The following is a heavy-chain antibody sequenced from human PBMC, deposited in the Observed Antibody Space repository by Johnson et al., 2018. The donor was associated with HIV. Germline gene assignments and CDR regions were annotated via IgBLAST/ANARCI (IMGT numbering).Heavy chain of an antibody. D-gene: IGHD6-13*01. CDR2: IRYDGSNK. CDR3: ARDLYTSSWYFAFDI. CDR1: GFTFSSYG. J-gene: IGHJ3*02. V-gene: IGHV3-33*01. Sequence: QMQLVESGGGVVQPGRSLRLSCAASGFTFSSYGMHWVRQAPGKGLEWVAFIRYDGSNKYYADSVKGRFTISRDSSKNTLYLQMNSLRVEDTAVYYCARDLYTSSWYFAFDIWGQGTMVTVSS.